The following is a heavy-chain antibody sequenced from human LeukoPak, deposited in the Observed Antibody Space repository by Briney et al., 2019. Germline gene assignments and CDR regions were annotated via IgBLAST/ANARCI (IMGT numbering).Heavy chain of an antibody. CDR2: IGTAGDT. V-gene: IGHV3-13*01. CDR1: GFTFSSYD. Sequence: GGSLRLSCAASGFTFSSYDMHWVRQATGKGLEWVSAIGTAGDTYYPGSVKGRFTISRENAKNSLYLQMNSLRAGDTAVYYCARLRGGDDASDIWGQGTMVTVSS. J-gene: IGHJ3*02. D-gene: IGHD3-16*01. CDR3: ARLRGGDDASDI.